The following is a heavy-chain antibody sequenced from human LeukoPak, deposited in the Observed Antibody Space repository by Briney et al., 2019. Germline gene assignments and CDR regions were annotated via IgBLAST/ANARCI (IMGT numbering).Heavy chain of an antibody. CDR2: IVVDSSNT. V-gene: IGHV1-58*01. CDR3: AAGVSGSYYTALDY. Sequence: ASVKVSCKTSGFSFTSSAVQWVRQARGQRLEWIGWIVVDSSNTNYAQKFQERVTITRDMSTSTAYMELSSLRSEDTAVYYCAAGVSGSYYTALDYWGQGTLVTVSS. J-gene: IGHJ4*02. CDR1: GFSFTSSA. D-gene: IGHD1-26*01.